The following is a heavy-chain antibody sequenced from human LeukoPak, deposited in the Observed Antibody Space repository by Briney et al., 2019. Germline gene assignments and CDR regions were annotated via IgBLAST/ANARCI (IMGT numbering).Heavy chain of an antibody. D-gene: IGHD5-18*01. V-gene: IGHV3-23*01. CDR3: ARDVVDTTMAGHWFDP. CDR2: ISVNGGST. J-gene: IGHJ5*02. CDR1: GFTFGNYA. Sequence: PGGSLRLSCAASGFTFGNYAMSWVRQAPGKGLEWVSTISVNGGSTYHADSVKGRFTISRDNSKSTMYLQMSSLRVEDTAVYYCARDVVDTTMAGHWFDPWGQGTLVTVSS.